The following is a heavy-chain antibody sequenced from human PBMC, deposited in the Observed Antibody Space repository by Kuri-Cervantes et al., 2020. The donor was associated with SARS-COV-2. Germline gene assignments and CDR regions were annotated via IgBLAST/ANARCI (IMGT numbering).Heavy chain of an antibody. Sequence: GESLKISCAASGFTFSDYYMSWIRQAPGKGLEWISYISNTGSAIYYADSMKGRFTISRDNAKDSLYLQMNSLRAEDTAVYYCARSGPSFFGVVIPYYYYGMDVWGQGTTVTVSS. D-gene: IGHD3-3*01. CDR3: ARSGPSFFGVVIPYYYYGMDV. J-gene: IGHJ6*02. CDR2: ISNTGSAI. CDR1: GFTFSDYY. V-gene: IGHV3-11*01.